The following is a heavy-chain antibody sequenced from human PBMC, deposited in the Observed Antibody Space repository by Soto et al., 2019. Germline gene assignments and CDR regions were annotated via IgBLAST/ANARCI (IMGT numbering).Heavy chain of an antibody. Sequence: QVQLVQSGAEVKKPGSSVKVSCKASGGTFSSYAISWVRQAPGQELEWMGGTIPIFGTANYAQKFQGRVKITADESTSTVCMELSSLRSEDTAVYYCARDFLYSYGPLIGYYYYGMDVWGQGTTVTVSS. CDR2: TIPIFGTA. D-gene: IGHD5-18*01. V-gene: IGHV1-69*01. J-gene: IGHJ6*02. CDR3: ARDFLYSYGPLIGYYYYGMDV. CDR1: GGTFSSYA.